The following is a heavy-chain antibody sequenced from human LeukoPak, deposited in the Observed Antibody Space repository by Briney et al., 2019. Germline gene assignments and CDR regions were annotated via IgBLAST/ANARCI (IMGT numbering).Heavy chain of an antibody. CDR3: AAYYYGSGSYYEDY. CDR1: GFTFSSYE. J-gene: IGHJ4*02. V-gene: IGHV3-48*03. CDR2: ISSSGSTI. D-gene: IGHD3-10*01. Sequence: PGGSLRLSCAASGFTFSSYEMNWVRQAPGKGLEWVSYISSSGSTIYYADSVKGRFTISRDNAKNSLYLQMNSLRAEDTAVYYCAAYYYGSGSYYEDYWGQGTLVTVSS.